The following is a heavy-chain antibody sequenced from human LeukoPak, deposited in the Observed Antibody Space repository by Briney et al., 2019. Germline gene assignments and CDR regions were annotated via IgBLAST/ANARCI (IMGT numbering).Heavy chain of an antibody. Sequence: GGSLSLSCAASGFTVSSNSMSWVRRAPGKGLEWVAIIYSGGYTDYADSVKGRFTISRDNSKNTLYLQMNSLRAEDTAVYYCARRLEYSGSKGVFDYWGQGTLVTVSS. D-gene: IGHD1-26*01. CDR3: ARRLEYSGSKGVFDY. CDR1: GFTVSSNS. J-gene: IGHJ4*02. CDR2: IYSGGYT. V-gene: IGHV3-66*01.